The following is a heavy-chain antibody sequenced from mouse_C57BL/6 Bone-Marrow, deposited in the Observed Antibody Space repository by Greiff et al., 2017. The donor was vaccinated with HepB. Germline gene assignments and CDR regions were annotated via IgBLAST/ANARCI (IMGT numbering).Heavy chain of an antibody. Sequence: EVKVVESGGGLVQPGGSLKLSCAASGFTFSDYGMAWVRQAPRKGPEWVAFISNLAYSIYYADTVTGRFTISRENAKNTLYLAMSSLRSEDTAMYYCARRGDGNYFYFDYWGQGTTLTVSS. J-gene: IGHJ2*01. CDR3: ARRGDGNYFYFDY. CDR1: GFTFSDYG. D-gene: IGHD2-1*01. V-gene: IGHV5-15*01. CDR2: ISNLAYSI.